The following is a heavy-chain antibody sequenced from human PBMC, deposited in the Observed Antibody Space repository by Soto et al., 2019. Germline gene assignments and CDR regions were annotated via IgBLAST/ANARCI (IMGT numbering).Heavy chain of an antibody. J-gene: IGHJ5*02. Sequence: HPGGSLRLGCAASGFTLSSYAMSWVRQAQGKGLEWVSAISGSGGSTYYADSVKGRFTISRDNSKNTLYLQMNSLRAEDTAVYYCAKDSIVVVPAAIGYNWFDPWGQGTLVTVSS. CDR1: GFTLSSYA. D-gene: IGHD2-2*01. V-gene: IGHV3-23*01. CDR2: ISGSGGST. CDR3: AKDSIVVVPAAIGYNWFDP.